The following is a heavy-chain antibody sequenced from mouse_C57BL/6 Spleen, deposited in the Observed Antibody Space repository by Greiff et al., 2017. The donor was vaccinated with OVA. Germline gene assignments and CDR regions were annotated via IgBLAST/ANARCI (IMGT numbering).Heavy chain of an antibody. CDR3: TPSANWDRYWYFDV. CDR2: IRNKANNHAT. D-gene: IGHD4-1*01. V-gene: IGHV6-6*01. CDR1: GFTFSDAW. Sequence: EVKLEESGGGLVQPGGSMKLSCAASGFTFSDAWMDWVRQSPEKGLEWVAEIRNKANNHATYYAESVKGRFTISRDDSKSSVYLQMNSLRAEDTGIYYCTPSANWDRYWYFDVWGTGTTVTVSS. J-gene: IGHJ1*03.